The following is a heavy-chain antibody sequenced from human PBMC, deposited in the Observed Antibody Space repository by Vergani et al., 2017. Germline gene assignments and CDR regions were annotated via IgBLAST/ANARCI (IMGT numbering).Heavy chain of an antibody. CDR2: IIPIFGTA. Sequence: QVQLVQSGAEVKKPGSSVKVSCKASGGTFSSYAISLVRQAPGQGLEWMGGIIPIFGTANYAQKFQGRVTITADESTSTAYMELSSLRSEDTAVYYCARENCSSTSCYPYWFDPWGQGTLVTVSS. CDR3: ARENCSSTSCYPYWFDP. J-gene: IGHJ5*02. V-gene: IGHV1-69*01. CDR1: GGTFSSYA. D-gene: IGHD2-2*01.